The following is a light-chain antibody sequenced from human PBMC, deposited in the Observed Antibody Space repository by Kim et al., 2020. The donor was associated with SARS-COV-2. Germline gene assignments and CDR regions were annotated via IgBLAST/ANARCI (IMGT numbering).Light chain of an antibody. J-gene: IGLJ3*02. Sequence: SSELTQDPAVSVALGQTVTITCQGDSLRNYYASWYQQKPGQAPLLVIYDNNNRPSGIPDRFSGSSSGNTASLTITGAQAEDEADYYCNSRHSSGNHWVFGGGTKLTVL. CDR3: NSRHSSGNHWV. CDR2: DNN. V-gene: IGLV3-19*01. CDR1: SLRNYY.